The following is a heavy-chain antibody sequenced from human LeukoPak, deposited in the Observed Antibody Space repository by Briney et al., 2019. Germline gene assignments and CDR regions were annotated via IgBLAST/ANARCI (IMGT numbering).Heavy chain of an antibody. CDR2: IYTSGST. CDR1: GGSISSYY. J-gene: IGHJ4*02. CDR3: ARHYGSGRPYFDY. Sequence: PSETLSLTCTVSGGSISSYYWSWIRQPPGKGLEWIGYIYTSGSTNYNPSLKSRVSISVDTSKNQFTLKLSSVSAADTAVYYCARHYGSGRPYFDYWGQGTLVTVSS. V-gene: IGHV4-4*09. D-gene: IGHD3-10*01.